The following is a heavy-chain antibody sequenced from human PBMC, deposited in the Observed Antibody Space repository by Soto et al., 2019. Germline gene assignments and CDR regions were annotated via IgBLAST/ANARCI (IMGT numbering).Heavy chain of an antibody. CDR2: IYYSGST. CDR3: ARVGGGGKDDYYYGMDV. D-gene: IGHD3-16*01. J-gene: IGHJ6*01. CDR1: GGSISSGDYY. Sequence: PSETLSLTCTVSGGSISSGDYYWSWIRQPPGKGLEWIGYIYYSGSTYYNPSLKSRVTISVDTSKNQFSLKLSSVTAADTAVYYCARVGGGGKDDYYYGMDVWGQGTTVTVSS. V-gene: IGHV4-30-4*01.